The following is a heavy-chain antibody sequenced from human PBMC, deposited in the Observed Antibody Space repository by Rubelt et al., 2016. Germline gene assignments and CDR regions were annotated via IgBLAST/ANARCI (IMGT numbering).Heavy chain of an antibody. CDR2: IDYSGST. Sequence: QLQLQESGPGLVQPSETLSLTCTISGDSISSNSFYWGWIRQPPGKGLEWIGSIDYSGSTYSNPSLRSRVTSAGDASKNRFPLKLSVVTAADTAVYYCARHAFIVTTGSFWDYWGQGTLITVSS. V-gene: IGHV4-39*01. D-gene: IGHD4-17*01. CDR3: ARHAFIVTTGSFWDY. CDR1: GDSISSNSFY. J-gene: IGHJ4*02.